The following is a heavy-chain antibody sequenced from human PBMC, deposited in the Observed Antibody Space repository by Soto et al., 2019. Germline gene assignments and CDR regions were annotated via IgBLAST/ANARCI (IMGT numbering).Heavy chain of an antibody. Sequence: PGGSLRLSCAASGFTFSSYAMSWVRQAPGKGLEWVSAISGSGGSTYYADSVKGRFTISRDTSKNTLYLQMNSLRAEDTAVYYCAKDPKYYYDSSGYYPHFGYWGQGTLVTVSS. D-gene: IGHD3-22*01. CDR1: GFTFSSYA. V-gene: IGHV3-23*01. CDR3: AKDPKYYYDSSGYYPHFGY. J-gene: IGHJ4*02. CDR2: ISGSGGST.